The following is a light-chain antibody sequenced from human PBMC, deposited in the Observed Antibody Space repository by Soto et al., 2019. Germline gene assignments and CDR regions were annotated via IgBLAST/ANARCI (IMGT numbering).Light chain of an antibody. V-gene: IGLV4-60*02. CDR2: LEGSGSY. J-gene: IGLJ3*02. CDR3: ETWDSNTHV. CDR1: SGHSSYI. Sequence: QLVLTQSSSASASLGSSVKLTCTLRSGHSSYIIAWHQQQPGKAPRYLMKLEGSGSYNKGSGVPARFSGSSSGADRYLTISNLPFEDEADYYCETWDSNTHVFGGGTKLTVL.